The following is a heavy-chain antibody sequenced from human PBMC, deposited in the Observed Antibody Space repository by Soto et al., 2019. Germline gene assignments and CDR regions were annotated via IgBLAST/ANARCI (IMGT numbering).Heavy chain of an antibody. CDR3: AKFGMATTKRSPPYYIDY. J-gene: IGHJ4*02. CDR1: GFTFSNYA. V-gene: IGHV3-23*01. CDR2: ISGSGGST. D-gene: IGHD1-1*01. Sequence: GGSLRLSCAPSGFTFSNYAMSWVRQAPGKGLEWVSTISGSGGSTYYADSVKGRFTISRDNSKNTVYLQMNSLRAEDTAVYYCAKFGMATTKRSPPYYIDYWGQGAL.